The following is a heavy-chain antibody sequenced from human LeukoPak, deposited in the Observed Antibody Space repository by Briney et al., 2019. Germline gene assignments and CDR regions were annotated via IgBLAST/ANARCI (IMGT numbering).Heavy chain of an antibody. D-gene: IGHD3-22*01. J-gene: IGHJ6*03. Sequence: GESLKISWKGSGYSFTSYWIGWVPQIPGKGLEGMGIIYPGDSDTRYSPSLQGQVTISADKSISTAYLQWSSLKASDTAMYYCARHTMIPNAYYYYMDVWGKGATVTVSS. CDR2: IYPGDSDT. V-gene: IGHV5-51*01. CDR1: GYSFTSYW. CDR3: ARHTMIPNAYYYYMDV.